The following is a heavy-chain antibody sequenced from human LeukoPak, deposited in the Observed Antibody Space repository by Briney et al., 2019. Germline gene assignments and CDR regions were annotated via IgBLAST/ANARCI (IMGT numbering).Heavy chain of an antibody. J-gene: IGHJ3*02. V-gene: IGHV3-33*01. CDR2: IWYDGSNK. CDR3: ARDPPRYAFDI. CDR1: GFTFSSYG. Sequence: PGGSLRLSCAASGFTFSSYGVHWVRQAPGKGLEWVAVIWYDGSNKYYADSVKGRFTISRDNSKNTLYLQMNSLRAEDTAVYYCARDPPRYAFDIWGQGTIVTVSS.